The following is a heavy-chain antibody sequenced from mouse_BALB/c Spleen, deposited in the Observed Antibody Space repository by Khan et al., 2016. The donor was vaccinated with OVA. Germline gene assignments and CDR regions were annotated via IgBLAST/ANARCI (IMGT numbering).Heavy chain of an antibody. V-gene: IGHV5-9-3*01. J-gene: IGHJ3*01. CDR1: GFTFSTYA. Sequence: EVELVESGGALVKPGGSLKLSCAASGFTFSTYAMSWVRQTPAKRLEWVATFNSDGDYTYYPDSVTGRFTISRDNAKNTLYLQMSSLRSEDTAMYYCSRSPYGNFAYWGQGTLVTVSA. CDR3: SRSPYGNFAY. D-gene: IGHD2-1*01. CDR2: FNSDGDYT.